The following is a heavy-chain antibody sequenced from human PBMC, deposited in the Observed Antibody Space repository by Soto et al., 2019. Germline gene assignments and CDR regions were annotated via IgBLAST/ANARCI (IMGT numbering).Heavy chain of an antibody. V-gene: IGHV4-39*01. J-gene: IGHJ3*02. D-gene: IGHD3-16*01. Sequence: PSETLSLTCTVSGGSISSSSYYWGWIRQPPGKGLEWIGSIYYSGSTYYNPSLKSRVTISVYTSKNQFSLKLSSVTAADTAVYYCARRLGGLYAFDIWGQGTMVTVSS. CDR1: GGSISSSSYY. CDR2: IYYSGST. CDR3: ARRLGGLYAFDI.